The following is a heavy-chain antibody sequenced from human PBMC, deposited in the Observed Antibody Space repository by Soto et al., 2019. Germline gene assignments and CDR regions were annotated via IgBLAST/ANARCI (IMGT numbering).Heavy chain of an antibody. CDR3: AKSSSGYYYSNGDYFDY. V-gene: IGHV3-23*01. J-gene: IGHJ4*02. CDR2: ISGSGGST. CDR1: GFTFSSYA. D-gene: IGHD3-22*01. Sequence: GGSLRLSCAASGFTFSSYAMSWVRQAPGKGLEWVSAISGSGGSTYYADSVKGRFTISRDNSKNTLYLQMNSLRAEDTAVYYCAKSSSGYYYSNGDYFDYWGQGTLVTVSS.